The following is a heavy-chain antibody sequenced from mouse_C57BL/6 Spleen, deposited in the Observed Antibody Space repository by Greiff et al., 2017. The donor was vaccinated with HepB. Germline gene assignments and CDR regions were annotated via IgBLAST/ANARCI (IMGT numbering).Heavy chain of an antibody. CDR1: GYTFTSYW. Sequence: VQLQQPGAELVMPGASVKLSCKASGYTFTSYWMHWVKQRPGQGLEWIGEIDPSDSYTNYNQKFKGKSTLTVDKSSSTAYMQLSSLTSEDSAVYYCAKLTGTGGYFDYWGQGTTLTVSS. CDR3: AKLTGTGGYFDY. V-gene: IGHV1-69*01. D-gene: IGHD4-1*01. J-gene: IGHJ2*01. CDR2: IDPSDSYT.